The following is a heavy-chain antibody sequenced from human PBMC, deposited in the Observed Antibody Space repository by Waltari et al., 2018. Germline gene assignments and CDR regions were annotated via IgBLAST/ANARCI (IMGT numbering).Heavy chain of an antibody. J-gene: IGHJ4*02. D-gene: IGHD3-3*01. CDR2: MNPNSGNT. Sequence: QVQLVQSGAEVKKPGASVKVSCKASGYTFTSYDINWVRQATGQGLEWMGWMNPNSGNTGYAQKFQGRVTMTRNTSISTAYMELSSLRSEDTAVYYCARGGITLFGVVIPGFDYWGQGTLVTVSS. CDR3: ARGGITLFGVVIPGFDY. CDR1: GYTFTSYD. V-gene: IGHV1-8*01.